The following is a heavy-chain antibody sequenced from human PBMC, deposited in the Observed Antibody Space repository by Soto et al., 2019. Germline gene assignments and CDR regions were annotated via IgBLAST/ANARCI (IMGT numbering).Heavy chain of an antibody. D-gene: IGHD6-6*01. CDR3: ARDPSSFLGRVYGMEG. CDR1: GYSFTGHY. J-gene: IGHJ6*02. V-gene: IGHV1-2*02. Sequence: QVQHVQSGAEVKKPGDSVKVSCKASGYSFTGHYMHWVRRAPGQGLEWMGWVNLNTGGTDYAQEFQGRVTMTTATSIRTVYLEVTRLKFDDTAIYYCARDPSSFLGRVYGMEGWGQGTAVTVSS. CDR2: VNLNTGGT.